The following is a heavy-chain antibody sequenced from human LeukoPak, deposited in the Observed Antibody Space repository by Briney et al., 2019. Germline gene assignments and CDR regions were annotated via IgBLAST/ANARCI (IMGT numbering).Heavy chain of an antibody. D-gene: IGHD5-24*01. CDR3: ARDVARDRTSPDFDY. V-gene: IGHV3-30-3*01. Sequence: GGSLRLSCAASGFTFSSYAMHWVRQAPGKGLEWVAVISYDGSNKYYADSVKGRFTISRDNSKNTLYLQMNSLRAEDTAVYYCARDVARDRTSPDFDYWGQGTLVTVSS. CDR1: GFTFSSYA. CDR2: ISYDGSNK. J-gene: IGHJ4*02.